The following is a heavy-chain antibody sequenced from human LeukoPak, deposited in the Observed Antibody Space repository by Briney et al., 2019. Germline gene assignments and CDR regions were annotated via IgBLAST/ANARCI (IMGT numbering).Heavy chain of an antibody. J-gene: IGHJ4*02. CDR3: AKSYGDYVYYFDY. V-gene: IGHV3-23*01. D-gene: IGHD4-17*01. Sequence: GGSLRLSCAASGFTVSSNYMSWVRQAPGKGLEWVSAISGSGGSTYYADSVKGRFTISRDNSKNSLYLQMNSLRAEDTALYYCAKSYGDYVYYFDYWGQGTLVTVSS. CDR2: ISGSGGST. CDR1: GFTVSSNY.